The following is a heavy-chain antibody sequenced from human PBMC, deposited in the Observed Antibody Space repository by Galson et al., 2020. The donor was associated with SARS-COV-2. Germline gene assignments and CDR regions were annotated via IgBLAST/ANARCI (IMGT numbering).Heavy chain of an antibody. D-gene: IGHD1-26*01. CDR2: IYYSGST. Sequence: SETLSLTCTVSGGSISSSSYYWGWIRQPPGKGLEWIGSIYYSGSTYYNPSLKSRVTISVDTSKNQFSLKLSSVTAADTAVYYCARHVSEGCWELEEGNWFDPWGQGTLVTVSS. CDR3: ARHVSEGCWELEEGNWFDP. V-gene: IGHV4-39*01. CDR1: GGSISSSSYY. J-gene: IGHJ5*02.